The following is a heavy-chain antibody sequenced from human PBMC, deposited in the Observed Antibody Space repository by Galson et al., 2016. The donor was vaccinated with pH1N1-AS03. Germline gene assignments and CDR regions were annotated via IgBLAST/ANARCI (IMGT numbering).Heavy chain of an antibody. V-gene: IGHV3-30*15. D-gene: IGHD6-6*01. CDR2: LSYAGTSE. J-gene: IGHJ5*02. CDR1: GFAFNFNS. CDR3: TTDSGRSSSIWFDP. Sequence: SLRLSCAASGFAFNFNSMHWVRQAPGKGLEWIAVLSYAGTSEYFADSVKGRFTVSRDNAKNTLYLQMSNLRVEDTAVYYCTTDSGRSSSIWFDPWGQGTLVTVSS.